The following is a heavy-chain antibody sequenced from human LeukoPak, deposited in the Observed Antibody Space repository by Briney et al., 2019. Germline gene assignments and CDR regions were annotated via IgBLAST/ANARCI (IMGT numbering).Heavy chain of an antibody. CDR1: GGYISSSSTYY. Sequence: SETLSLTCTVSGGYISSSSTYYWGWIRQPPGKGLEWIGSIYYSGSTYYNPSLKSRVTISVDTSKNQFSLKVTSVSAADTAVYYCARSLKICSGWFHNFDYWGQGTLVTVSS. CDR3: ARSLKICSGWFHNFDY. J-gene: IGHJ4*02. D-gene: IGHD6-19*01. V-gene: IGHV4-39*01. CDR2: IYYSGST.